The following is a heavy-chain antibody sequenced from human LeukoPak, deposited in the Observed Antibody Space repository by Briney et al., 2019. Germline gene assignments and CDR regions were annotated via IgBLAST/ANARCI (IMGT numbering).Heavy chain of an antibody. CDR1: GFIFTDYY. V-gene: IGHV3-11*04. J-gene: IGHJ4*02. CDR2: ISVSGSTI. CDR3: AKGPYTVTTLNYFDY. D-gene: IGHD4-17*01. Sequence: GGSLRLSCAASGFIFTDYYMSWIRQSPGKGLEWVSYISVSGSTIYYGDSVKGRFTVSRDNAKTSLYLQMDSLRAEDTAVYYCAKGPYTVTTLNYFDYWGQGTLVTVSS.